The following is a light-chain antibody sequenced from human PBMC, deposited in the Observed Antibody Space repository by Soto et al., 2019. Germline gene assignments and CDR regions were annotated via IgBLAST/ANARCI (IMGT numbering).Light chain of an antibody. CDR2: DVS. V-gene: IGKV1-17*01. Sequence: IEMTQSPASLSASVGDRVTITCRASQGITNDLVWYRRKPGKAHKGLIYDVSNLQSGVPSRFRGSGSGTELTLTITSLQTEDFATYYCLQHNIYQLTFGGGTKVDIK. CDR3: LQHNIYQLT. CDR1: QGITND. J-gene: IGKJ4*02.